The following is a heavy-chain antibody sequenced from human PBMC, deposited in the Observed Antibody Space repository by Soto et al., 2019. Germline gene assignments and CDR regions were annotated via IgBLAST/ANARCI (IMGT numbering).Heavy chain of an antibody. CDR3: AMVGFYMAASLIVF. CDR1: GDSVSSNRAT. J-gene: IGHJ4*02. CDR2: TYYRSKWYN. D-gene: IGHD6-13*01. Sequence: SQTLSLTCDISGDSVSSNRATWNWIRQSPSRGLEWLGRTYYRSKWYNDYALSVKSRATIKSDTSRTQFSLQLNSVTPEDTAVYYCAMVGFYMAASLIVFWGQGTLVTVSS. V-gene: IGHV6-1*01.